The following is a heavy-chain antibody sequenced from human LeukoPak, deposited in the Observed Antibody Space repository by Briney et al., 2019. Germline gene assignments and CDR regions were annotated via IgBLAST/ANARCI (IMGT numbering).Heavy chain of an antibody. J-gene: IGHJ6*02. D-gene: IGHD6-13*01. Sequence: ASETLSLTCTVSGGSISSYYWSWIRQPPGKGLEWIGYIYYSGSTNYNPSLKSRVTISVDTSKNQFSLKLSSVTAADTAVYYCARPGVAAAAGTPYYYYGMDVWGQGTTVTVSS. CDR3: ARPGVAAAAGTPYYYYGMDV. CDR1: GGSISSYY. CDR2: IYYSGST. V-gene: IGHV4-59*01.